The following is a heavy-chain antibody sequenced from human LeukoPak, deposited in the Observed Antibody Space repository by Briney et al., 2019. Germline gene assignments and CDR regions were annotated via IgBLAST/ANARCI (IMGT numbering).Heavy chain of an antibody. CDR1: GYTFTSYD. CDR2: MNPNSGNT. V-gene: IGHV1-8*03. D-gene: IGHD5-24*01. CDR3: ARTRWLQFPFDY. J-gene: IGHJ4*02. Sequence: ASVKVSCKASGYTFTSYDINWVRQATGQGLEWMGWMNPNSGNTGYAQKFQGRVTITRNTSISTAYMELSSLRSEDTAVYYCARTRWLQFPFDYWGQGTLVTVSS.